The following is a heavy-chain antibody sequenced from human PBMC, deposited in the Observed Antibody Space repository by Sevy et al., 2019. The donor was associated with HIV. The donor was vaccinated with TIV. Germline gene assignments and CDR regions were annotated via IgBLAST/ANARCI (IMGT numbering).Heavy chain of an antibody. Sequence: SETLSLTCTVSGGSISSSSYYWGWIRQPPGKGLEWIGSIYYSGSTYYNQSLKSRVTISVDTSKNQLSLKLSSVTAADTAVYYCARRIAAAGTRQYAFDIWGQGTMVTVSS. D-gene: IGHD6-13*01. CDR2: IYYSGST. J-gene: IGHJ3*02. CDR3: ARRIAAAGTRQYAFDI. V-gene: IGHV4-39*01. CDR1: GGSISSSSYY.